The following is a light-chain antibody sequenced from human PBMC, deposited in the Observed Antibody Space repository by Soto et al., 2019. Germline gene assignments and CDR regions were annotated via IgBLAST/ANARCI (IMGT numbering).Light chain of an antibody. CDR1: KNDIGVYDF. Sequence: QSALTQPPSASGSPGQSVTISCTGTKNDIGVYDFVSWYQHHPGKAPRLIIYEVVQRPSGVPDRFSGSKSGNTASLTVSGLQAADGVDYFCKSYAGSNTYVFGSGTKLTVL. CDR3: KSYAGSNTYV. V-gene: IGLV2-8*01. J-gene: IGLJ1*01. CDR2: EVV.